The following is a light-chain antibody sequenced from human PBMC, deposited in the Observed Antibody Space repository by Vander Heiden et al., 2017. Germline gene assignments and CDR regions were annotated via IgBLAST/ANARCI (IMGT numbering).Light chain of an antibody. J-gene: IGLJ2*01. CDR2: DDN. V-gene: IGLV1-51*01. Sequence: QSVLTQPPSVSAAPGQKVTISCSGRSSIIGNNYISWYQQLPATGPKLLIYDDNKRASGIPDRFSGSKPGTSATLAITGLQTGDEADYYCGTWDNSLSPGEVFGGGTKLTVL. CDR3: GTWDNSLSPGEV. CDR1: SSIIGNNY.